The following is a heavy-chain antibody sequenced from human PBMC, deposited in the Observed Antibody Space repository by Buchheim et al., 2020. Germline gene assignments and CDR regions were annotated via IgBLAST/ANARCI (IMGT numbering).Heavy chain of an antibody. D-gene: IGHD3-10*01. J-gene: IGHJ6*02. V-gene: IGHV4-34*01. CDR3: AREPPVVRGVDYYYYGMDV. CDR1: GGSFSGYY. Sequence: QVQLQQWGAGLLKPSETLSLTCAVYGGSFSGYYWSWIRQPPGKGLEWIGEINHSGSTNYNPSLKSRVTISVDTSKNQFSLKLSSVTAADTAVYYCAREPPVVRGVDYYYYGMDVWGQGTT. CDR2: INHSGST.